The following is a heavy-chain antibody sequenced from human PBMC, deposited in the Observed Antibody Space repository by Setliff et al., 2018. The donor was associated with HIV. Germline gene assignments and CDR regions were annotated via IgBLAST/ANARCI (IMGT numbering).Heavy chain of an antibody. D-gene: IGHD3-10*01. V-gene: IGHV5-51*01. Sequence: GESLKISCKGSGYSFPNYWIGWVRQMPGKGLEWMGLIYPDDSDTRYSPSFQGQVTISADKSISTAYLQWSSLKASDTAMYYCARIWFGAQDAFDIWGQGTMVTVSS. CDR3: ARIWFGAQDAFDI. CDR1: GYSFPNYW. CDR2: IYPDDSDT. J-gene: IGHJ3*02.